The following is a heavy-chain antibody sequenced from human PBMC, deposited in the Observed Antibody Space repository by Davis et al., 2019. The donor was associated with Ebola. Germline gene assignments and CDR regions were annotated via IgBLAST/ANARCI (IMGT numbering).Heavy chain of an antibody. Sequence: GESLKISCAASGFTFSNYAMSWVRQAPGKGLEWVSAISGSGGSTYYADSVKGRFTISRDNSKNTLYLQMNSLRAEDTAVYYCAKDSNYYDSSGYYGALLGDYWGQGTLVTVSS. CDR1: GFTFSNYA. J-gene: IGHJ4*02. V-gene: IGHV3-23*01. CDR3: AKDSNYYDSSGYYGALLGDY. D-gene: IGHD3-22*01. CDR2: ISGSGGST.